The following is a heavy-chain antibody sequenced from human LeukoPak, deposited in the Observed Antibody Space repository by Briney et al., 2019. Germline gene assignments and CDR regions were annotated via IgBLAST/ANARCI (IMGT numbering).Heavy chain of an antibody. D-gene: IGHD5-18*01. CDR3: AKDTAQGYTYGTIEQDY. CDR2: ISGSGGST. CDR1: GFTFSSYA. Sequence: HPGGSLRLSCAASGFTFSSYAMSWVRQAPGKGLEWVSAISGSGGSTYYADSVKGRFTISRDNSKNTLYLQMNRLRAEDTAVYYCAKDTAQGYTYGTIEQDYWGQGTLVTVSS. V-gene: IGHV3-23*01. J-gene: IGHJ4*02.